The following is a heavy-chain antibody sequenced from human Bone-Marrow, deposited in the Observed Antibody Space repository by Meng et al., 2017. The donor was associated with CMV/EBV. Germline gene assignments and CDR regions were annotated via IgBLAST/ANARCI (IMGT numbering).Heavy chain of an antibody. J-gene: IGHJ3*02. CDR2: IGTADDT. Sequence: GGSLRLSCAASGFTFSSYDMHWVRQATGKGLEWVSTIGTADDTYSPGSVKDRFTISRENAKNSLYLQMNSLRAEDTAVYYCASDSTTGTGRGAFDIWGQGTMVTVSS. CDR1: GFTFSSYD. D-gene: IGHD1-1*01. V-gene: IGHV3-13*01. CDR3: ASDSTTGTGRGAFDI.